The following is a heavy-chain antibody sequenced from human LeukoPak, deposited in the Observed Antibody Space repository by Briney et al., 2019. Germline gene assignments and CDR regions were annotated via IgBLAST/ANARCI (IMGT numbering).Heavy chain of an antibody. J-gene: IGHJ4*02. CDR3: VARFLEWLLPW. D-gene: IGHD3-3*01. CDR2: IYTSGST. V-gene: IGHV4-61*02. Sequence: SETLSLTCTVSGGSISSGSYYWSWIRQPAGKGLEWIGRIYTSGSTNYNPSLKSRVTISVDTSKNQFSLKLSSVTAADTAVYYCVARFLEWLLPWWGQGTLVTVSS. CDR1: GGSISSGSYY.